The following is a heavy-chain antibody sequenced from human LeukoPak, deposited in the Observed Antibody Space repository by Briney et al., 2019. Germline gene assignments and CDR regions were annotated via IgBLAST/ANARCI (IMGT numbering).Heavy chain of an antibody. J-gene: IGHJ3*02. Sequence: SETLSLTCDVYGGSFSGYYWSWIRQPPGKGLEWIGEINHSGSTNYNPSLKSRVTISVDTSKNQFSLKLSSVTAADTAVYYCARYRDSGGRLAFDIWGQGTMATVSS. CDR1: GGSFSGYY. V-gene: IGHV4-34*01. CDR2: INHSGST. CDR3: ARYRDSGGRLAFDI. D-gene: IGHD2-15*01.